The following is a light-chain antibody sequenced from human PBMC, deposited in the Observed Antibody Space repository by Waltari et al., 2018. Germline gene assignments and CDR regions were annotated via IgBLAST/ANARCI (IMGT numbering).Light chain of an antibody. CDR3: SSSAGGRTGR. V-gene: IGLV2-23*02. Sequence: QSALTQPASVSGSPGQSITISCTGTNSDVGSYNLVSWYQQHPGKAPNRTLYEVTKRPSRVATRCSRSKAGNTASLTISGLQAEDEADYYRSSSAGGRTGRFGGGTKVTGL. J-gene: IGLJ2*01. CDR1: NSDVGSYNL. CDR2: EVT.